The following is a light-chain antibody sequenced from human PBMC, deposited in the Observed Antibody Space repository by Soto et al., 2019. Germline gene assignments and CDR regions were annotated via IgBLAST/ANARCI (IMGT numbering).Light chain of an antibody. J-gene: IGKJ4*01. CDR2: DAS. CDR1: QSVSSY. CDR3: QQRSFWPLT. V-gene: IGKV3-11*01. Sequence: EIVLTQSPATLSLSPGERATLSCRASQSVSSYLAWYQQKPGQAPRLLIYDASNRATGIPARFSGSGSGTDFTLTISSLEPEEFAVYYCQQRSFWPLTFGGGTKVEI.